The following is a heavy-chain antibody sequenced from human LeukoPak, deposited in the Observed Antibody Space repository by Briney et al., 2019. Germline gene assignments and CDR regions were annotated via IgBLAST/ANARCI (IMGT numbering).Heavy chain of an antibody. CDR3: ARAASGTYYFDY. V-gene: IGHV1-2*06. D-gene: IGHD6-13*01. CDR2: INPNSGVT. CDR1: GYTFTGHY. J-gene: IGHJ4*02. Sequence: ASVKVSCKASGYTFTGHYLHWVRQAPGHGLEWMGRINPNSGVTDYAQKFQGRITMTRDTSISTAYMELRTLRSDDSAMYYCARAASGTYYFDYWGQGTLVTVSS.